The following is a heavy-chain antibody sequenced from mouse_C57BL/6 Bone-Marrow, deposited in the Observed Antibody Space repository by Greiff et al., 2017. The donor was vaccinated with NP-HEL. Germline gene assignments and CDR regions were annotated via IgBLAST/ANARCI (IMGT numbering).Heavy chain of an antibody. CDR2: ISSGGSYT. Sequence: EVKLVESGGDLVKPGGSLKLSCAASGFTFSSYGMSWVRQTPDTRLEWVATISSGGSYTYYPDSVKGRFTISRDNAKNTLYLQMSSLKSEDTAMYYCARQILRYGSLDYWGQGTTLTVSS. J-gene: IGHJ2*01. V-gene: IGHV5-6*01. CDR1: GFTFSSYG. D-gene: IGHD1-1*01. CDR3: ARQILRYGSLDY.